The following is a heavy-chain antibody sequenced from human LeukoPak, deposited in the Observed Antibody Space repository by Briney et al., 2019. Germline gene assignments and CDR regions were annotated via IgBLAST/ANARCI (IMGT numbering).Heavy chain of an antibody. V-gene: IGHV3-23*01. J-gene: IGHJ4*02. CDR2: ISGSGGSA. Sequence: GGSLRLSCAASGFTFSSYAMSWVRQAPGKGLEWVSAISGSGGSAYYADSVKGRFTISRDISKNTLSLQTNSLRAEDTAVYYCAKTINYGGNSPTDYWGQGTLVTVSS. CDR1: GFTFSSYA. CDR3: AKTINYGGNSPTDY. D-gene: IGHD4-23*01.